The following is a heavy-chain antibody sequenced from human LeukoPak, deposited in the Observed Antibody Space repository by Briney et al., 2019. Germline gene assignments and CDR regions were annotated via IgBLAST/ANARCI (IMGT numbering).Heavy chain of an antibody. V-gene: IGHV3-66*01. J-gene: IGHJ4*02. D-gene: IGHD3-10*01. CDR3: AKDGDGYYGSGSYSDY. CDR1: GFTISANF. Sequence: GGSLRLSCAASGFTISANFMSWVRQTPGKGLEWVSVIYSSGRTEYADSVKGRFTISRDNSKNMLYLQMNSLRAEDTAVYYCAKDGDGYYGSGSYSDYWGQGTLVTVSS. CDR2: IYSSGRT.